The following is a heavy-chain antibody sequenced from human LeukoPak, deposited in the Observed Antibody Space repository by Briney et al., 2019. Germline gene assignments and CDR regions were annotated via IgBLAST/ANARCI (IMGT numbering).Heavy chain of an antibody. CDR2: ISGSSSYI. V-gene: IGHV3-21*01. Sequence: GGSLRLSCAASGFXFSSYGMSWVRQAPGKGLEWVSSISGSSSYIYYADSVKGRFTISRDNAKKSLYLQMSSLRAEDTAVYYCAFYYYYGMDVWGQGTTVTVSS. CDR1: GFXFSSYG. J-gene: IGHJ6*02. CDR3: AFYYYYGMDV.